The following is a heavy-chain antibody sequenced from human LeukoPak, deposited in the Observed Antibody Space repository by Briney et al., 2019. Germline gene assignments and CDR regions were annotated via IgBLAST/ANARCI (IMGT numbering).Heavy chain of an antibody. CDR3: ARGVLGPYYFDL. Sequence: KSSETLSLTCAVYGGSFRGYYWSWIRQPPGKGLEWIGEIHYTGATNYTPSLKSRVTISGDPSKNQFSLRVSSVTAADTAVYYCARGVLGPYYFDLWGRGTLVTVSS. J-gene: IGHJ2*01. D-gene: IGHD7-27*01. CDR2: IHYTGAT. CDR1: GGSFRGYY. V-gene: IGHV4-34*01.